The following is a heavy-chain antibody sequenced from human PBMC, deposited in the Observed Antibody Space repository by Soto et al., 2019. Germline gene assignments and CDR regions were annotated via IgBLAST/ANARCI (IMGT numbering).Heavy chain of an antibody. CDR2: MNPNSGNT. V-gene: IGHV1-8*02. CDR3: ATRSPAFDF. CDR1: GYTFTSYD. Sequence: ASVKVSCKASGYTFTSYDINWVRQATGQGLEYLGWMNPNSGNTGYVQKFQGRVTLTRNTSISTAYMELSSLRSDDTAVYYCATRSPAFDFWGQGTLVTVSS. J-gene: IGHJ4*02.